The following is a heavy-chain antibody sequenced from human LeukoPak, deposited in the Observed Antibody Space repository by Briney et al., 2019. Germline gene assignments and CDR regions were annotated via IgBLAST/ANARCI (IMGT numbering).Heavy chain of an antibody. CDR1: GGSISSSSYS. Sequence: TSETLSLTCTVSGGSISSSSYSWGWIRQPPGKGLEWIGSIYYSGSTYYNPSLKSRVTISVDTSKNQFSLKLSSVTAADTAVYYCARQRPLIVVVVAANWFDPWGQGTLVTVSS. J-gene: IGHJ5*02. D-gene: IGHD2-15*01. CDR3: ARQRPLIVVVVAANWFDP. CDR2: IYYSGST. V-gene: IGHV4-39*01.